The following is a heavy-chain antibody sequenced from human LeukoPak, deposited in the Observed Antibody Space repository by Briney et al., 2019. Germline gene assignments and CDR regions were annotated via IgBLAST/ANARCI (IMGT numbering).Heavy chain of an antibody. CDR1: GFTLSSYS. Sequence: PGGSLRLSCAASGFTLSSYSMNWVRQAPGKGLEWVSSISSSSSYRYYADSVKGRFTVSRDNAKNSLYLQMNSLRAEDTAVYYCAREYNGNYYRPFDYWGQGTLVTVSS. V-gene: IGHV3-21*01. D-gene: IGHD1-26*01. CDR2: ISSSSSYR. J-gene: IGHJ4*02. CDR3: AREYNGNYYRPFDY.